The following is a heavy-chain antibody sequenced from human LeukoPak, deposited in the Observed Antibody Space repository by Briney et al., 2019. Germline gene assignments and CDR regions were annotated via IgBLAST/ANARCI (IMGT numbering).Heavy chain of an antibody. J-gene: IGHJ4*02. CDR2: ISAYNGNT. D-gene: IGHD1-1*01. V-gene: IGHV1-18*01. CDR3: ARGVRELDATGYFDY. CDR1: GYTFTSYG. Sequence: ASVKVSCKASGYTFTSYGISWVRQAPGQGLEWMGWISAYNGNTNYAQKLQGRVTMTTDTSTSTAYMELRSLRSEDTAVYYCARGVRELDATGYFDYWGQGTLVTVSS.